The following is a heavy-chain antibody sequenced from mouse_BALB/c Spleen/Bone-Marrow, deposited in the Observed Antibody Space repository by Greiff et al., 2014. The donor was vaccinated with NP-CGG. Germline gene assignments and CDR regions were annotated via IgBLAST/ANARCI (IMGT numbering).Heavy chain of an antibody. D-gene: IGHD2-4*01. CDR1: GYTFTSYW. CDR3: ARKGISTVIATAYYFDY. Sequence: QVHVKQPGAELVKPGASVKLSCKTSGYTFTSYWIQWVKQRPGQGLGWIGEIFPGTGTTYYNEKFKDKATLTIDTSSSTAYMQLSSLTSEDSAVYFCARKGISTVIATAYYFDYWGQGSTLTVSS. CDR2: IFPGTGTT. V-gene: IGHV1S132*01. J-gene: IGHJ2*01.